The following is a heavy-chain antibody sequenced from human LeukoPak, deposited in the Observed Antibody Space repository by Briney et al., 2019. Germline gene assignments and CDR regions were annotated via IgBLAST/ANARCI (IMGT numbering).Heavy chain of an antibody. V-gene: IGHV1-69-2*01. CDR2: VDPEDGET. CDR1: GYTFTDYY. J-gene: IGHJ6*03. D-gene: IGHD2-2*02. Sequence: APVKVSCKVSGYTFTDYYMHWVQQAPGKGLEWMGLVDPEDGETIYAEKFQGRVTITADTSTDTAYMELSSLRSEDTAVYYCATAGYCSSTSCYTEDYYYYMDVWGKGTTVTVSS. CDR3: ATAGYCSSTSCYTEDYYYYMDV.